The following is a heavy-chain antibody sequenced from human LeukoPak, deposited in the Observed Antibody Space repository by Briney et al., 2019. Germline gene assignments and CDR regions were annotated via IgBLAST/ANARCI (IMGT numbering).Heavy chain of an antibody. V-gene: IGHV1-69*06. CDR2: IIPIFGTA. CDR3: ARGGEAAALIGTGEGEAQNLDY. J-gene: IGHJ4*02. Sequence: PVKVSCTASGGTFSSYAISWVRQAPGQGLEWMGGIIPIFGTANYAQKFQSRVTITADKSTSTAYMELSSLRSEDTAVYYCARGGEAAALIGTGEGEAQNLDYWGQGTLVTVSS. D-gene: IGHD6-13*01. CDR1: GGTFSSYA.